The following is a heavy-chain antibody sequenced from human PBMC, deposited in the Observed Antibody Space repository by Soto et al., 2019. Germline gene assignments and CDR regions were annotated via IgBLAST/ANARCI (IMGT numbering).Heavy chain of an antibody. CDR3: ARWGSYSSSAFRRYYYYYGMDV. Sequence: GASVKVSCKASGGTFSSYAISWVRQAPGQGLEWMGGIIPIFGTANYAQKFQGRVTITADESTSTAYMELSSLRSEDTAVYYCARWGSYSSSAFRRYYYYYGMDVWGQGTTVTVSS. CDR1: GGTFSSYA. CDR2: IIPIFGTA. D-gene: IGHD3-16*01. J-gene: IGHJ6*02. V-gene: IGHV1-69*13.